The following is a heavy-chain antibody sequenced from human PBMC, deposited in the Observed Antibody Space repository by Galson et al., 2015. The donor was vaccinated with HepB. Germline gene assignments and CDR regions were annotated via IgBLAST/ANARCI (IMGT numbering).Heavy chain of an antibody. CDR1: GFTVSSTY. J-gene: IGHJ2*01. CDR2: IYSGGST. CDR3: ARDLGYFDL. V-gene: IGHV3-53*04. Sequence: SLRLSCAASGFTVSSTYMTWVRQAPGKGLEWVSVIYSGGSTYYADSVKGRFTISRHNSKNTLYLQMDSLRAEETAVYYCARDLGYFDLWGRGTLVTVSS.